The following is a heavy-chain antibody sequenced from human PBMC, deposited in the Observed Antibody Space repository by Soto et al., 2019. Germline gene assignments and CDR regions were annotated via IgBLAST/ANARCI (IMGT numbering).Heavy chain of an antibody. D-gene: IGHD2-2*01. Sequence: SVKVSCKASGGTFSSYAISWVRQAPGQGLEWMGGIIPIFGTANYAQKFQGRVTITADESTSTAYMELSSLRSEDTAVYYCAIGVVPAAYYYYRLDVWGQGTTVTVTS. CDR3: AIGVVPAAYYYYRLDV. CDR2: IIPIFGTA. CDR1: GGTFSSYA. J-gene: IGHJ6*02. V-gene: IGHV1-69*13.